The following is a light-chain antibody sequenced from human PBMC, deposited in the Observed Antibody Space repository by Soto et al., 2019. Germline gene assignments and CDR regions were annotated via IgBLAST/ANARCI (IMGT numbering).Light chain of an antibody. CDR1: SSDVGGYDY. CDR3: CSYAGTYTHVV. CDR2: DVT. J-gene: IGLJ2*01. Sequence: QSALTQPRSVSGSPGQSVTISCTGTSSDVGGYDYVSWYQQYPGKAPKVMIYDVTKRPSGVPDRFSGSKSGNTASLTISGLQAEDEADYYCCSYAGTYTHVVFGGRTKLTVL. V-gene: IGLV2-11*01.